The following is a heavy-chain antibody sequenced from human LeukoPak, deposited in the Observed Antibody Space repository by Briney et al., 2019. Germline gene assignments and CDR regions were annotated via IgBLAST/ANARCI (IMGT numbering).Heavy chain of an antibody. CDR1: GYSSTSYW. J-gene: IGHJ5*02. CDR3: ARRLGYCSGGSCSRFLNWFDP. D-gene: IGHD2-15*01. Sequence: GESLKISCKGSGYSSTSYWIGWVRQMPGKGLEWMGIIYPGDSDTRYSPSFQGQVTISADKSISTAYLQWSSLKASDTAMYYCARRLGYCSGGSCSRFLNWFDPWGQGTLVTVSS. V-gene: IGHV5-51*01. CDR2: IYPGDSDT.